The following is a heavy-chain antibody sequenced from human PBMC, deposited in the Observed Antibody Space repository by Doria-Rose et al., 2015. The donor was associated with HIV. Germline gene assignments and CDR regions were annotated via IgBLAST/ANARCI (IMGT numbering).Heavy chain of an antibody. Sequence: VTLKESGPVLVKPTETLTRTCTVSGVSLSSPGMGVSWIRQPPGKALEWLANIFSDDERSYKTSLKSRLTISRGTSKSQVVLTMTDMDPVDTATYYCARIKSSRWYHKYYFDFWGQGTLVIVSA. CDR1: GVSLSSPGMG. J-gene: IGHJ4*02. V-gene: IGHV2-26*01. CDR3: ARIKSSRWYHKYYFDF. D-gene: IGHD6-13*01. CDR2: IFSDDER.